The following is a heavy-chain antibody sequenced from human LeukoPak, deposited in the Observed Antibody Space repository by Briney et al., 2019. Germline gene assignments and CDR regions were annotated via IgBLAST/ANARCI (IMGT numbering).Heavy chain of an antibody. J-gene: IGHJ4*02. V-gene: IGHV3-74*01. CDR1: GFSFTGYW. D-gene: IGHD3-16*01. CDR2: VNSDGTT. CDR3: ATWGWGSSTDY. Sequence: GGSLRLSCVASGFSFTGYWMHWVRQAPGKGLEWVSRVNSDGTTTYADSVKGRFTISRDNAKKTVYLQMNSLRAEDTAVYYCATWGWGSSTDYWGQGTLVTVSS.